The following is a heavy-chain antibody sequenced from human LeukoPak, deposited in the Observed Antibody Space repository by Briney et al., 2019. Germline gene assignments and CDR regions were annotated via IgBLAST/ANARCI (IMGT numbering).Heavy chain of an antibody. CDR1: GFTFSDYG. Sequence: GGSLRLSCTASGFTFSDYGMHWVRQAPGKGLGWVAFIWYNGTNKYYVDSVKGRSTISRDNSKNTLYLQMNSLRADDTAVYYCARDRYGIQRDYFDYWGQGILVTVSS. CDR2: IWYNGTNK. J-gene: IGHJ4*02. V-gene: IGHV3-33*01. D-gene: IGHD5-18*01. CDR3: ARDRYGIQRDYFDY.